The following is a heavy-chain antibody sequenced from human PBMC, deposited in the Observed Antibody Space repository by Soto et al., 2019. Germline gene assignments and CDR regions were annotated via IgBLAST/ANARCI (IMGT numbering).Heavy chain of an antibody. CDR2: ISGSGGST. CDR3: AKDPFSRGSGSYYWGDPTPYYFDY. Sequence: GGSLRLSCAASGFTFDDYTMHWVRLAPGKGLEWVSAISGSGGSTYYADSVKGRFTISRDNSKNTLYLQMNSLRAEDTAVYYCAKDPFSRGSGSYYWGDPTPYYFDYWGQGTLVTVSS. J-gene: IGHJ4*02. D-gene: IGHD3-10*01. V-gene: IGHV3-23*01. CDR1: GFTFDDYT.